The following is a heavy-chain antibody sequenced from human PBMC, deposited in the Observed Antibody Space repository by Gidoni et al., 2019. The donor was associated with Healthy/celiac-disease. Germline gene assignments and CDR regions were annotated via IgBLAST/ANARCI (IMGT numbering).Heavy chain of an antibody. CDR1: GFTFRSYG. D-gene: IGHD6-19*01. V-gene: IGHV3-30*18. Sequence: QVQLVESGGGVVQPGRSLRLSCAASGFTFRSYGMHWVRQAPGKGLEWVAVISYDGSNKYYADSVKGRFTISRDNSKNTLYLQMNSLRAEDTAVYYCAKDQAHVGAVAGRYYYGMDVWGQGTTVTVSS. CDR2: ISYDGSNK. J-gene: IGHJ6*02. CDR3: AKDQAHVGAVAGRYYYGMDV.